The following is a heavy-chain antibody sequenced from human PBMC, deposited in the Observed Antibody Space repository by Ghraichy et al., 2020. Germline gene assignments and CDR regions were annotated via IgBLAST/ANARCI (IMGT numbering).Heavy chain of an antibody. J-gene: IGHJ4*02. D-gene: IGHD3-3*01. CDR1: GFTFSSYA. CDR2: ISGSGGST. V-gene: IGHV3-23*01. Sequence: GGSLRLSCAASGFTFSSYAMSWVRQAPGKGLEWVSAISGSGGSTYYADSVKGRFTISRDNSKNTLYLQMNSLRAEDTAVYYCAKDVQTLLRFLEWLFVVGGFDYWGQGTLVTVSS. CDR3: AKDVQTLLRFLEWLFVVGGFDY.